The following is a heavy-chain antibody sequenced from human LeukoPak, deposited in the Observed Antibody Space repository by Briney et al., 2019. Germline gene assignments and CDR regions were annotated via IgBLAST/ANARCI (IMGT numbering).Heavy chain of an antibody. D-gene: IGHD3-10*01. V-gene: IGHV4-39*07. Sequence: SETLSLTCTVSGGSISSSSYYWGWIRQPPGKGLEWIGEINHSGSTNYNPSLKSRVTISVDTSKNQFSLKLSSVTAADTAVYYCARGKMPLPKVLRGNYYYYMDVWGKGTTVTVSS. CDR2: INHSGST. J-gene: IGHJ6*03. CDR3: ARGKMPLPKVLRGNYYYYMDV. CDR1: GGSISSSSYY.